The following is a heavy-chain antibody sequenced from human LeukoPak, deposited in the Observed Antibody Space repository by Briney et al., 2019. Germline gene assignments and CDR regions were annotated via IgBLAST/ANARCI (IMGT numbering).Heavy chain of an antibody. CDR1: GFTFSSYA. CDR3: ATKRSGWYGDFDY. CDR2: ISYDGSNK. Sequence: PGRSLRLSCAASGFTFSSYAMHWVRQAPGKGLEWVAVISYDGSNKYYADSVKGRFTISRDNSKNTLYLQMNSLRAEDTAVYYCATKRSGWYGDFDYWGQGTLVTVSS. V-gene: IGHV3-30-3*01. D-gene: IGHD6-19*01. J-gene: IGHJ4*02.